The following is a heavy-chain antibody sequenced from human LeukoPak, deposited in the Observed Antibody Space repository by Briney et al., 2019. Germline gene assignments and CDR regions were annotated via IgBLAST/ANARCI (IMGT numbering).Heavy chain of an antibody. D-gene: IGHD3-16*02. CDR1: GGSISSNSYY. CDR2: IYYSGST. J-gene: IGHJ5*02. Sequence: SETLSLTCTVSGGSISSNSYYWGWIRQPPGTGLKWIGSIYYSGSTYYNPSLKSRVTISVDTSKNQFSLKLNSVTAADTAVYYCARSGADYIWGSYRFRSWFDPWGQGTLVTVSS. CDR3: ARSGADYIWGSYRFRSWFDP. V-gene: IGHV4-39*01.